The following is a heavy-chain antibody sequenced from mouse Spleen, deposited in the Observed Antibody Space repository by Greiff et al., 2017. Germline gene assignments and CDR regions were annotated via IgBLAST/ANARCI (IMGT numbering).Heavy chain of an antibody. Sequence: VQLQQSGAELVRPGASVKLSCTASGFNIKDDYMHWVKQRPEQGLEWIGWIDPENGDTEYASKFQGKATITADTSSNTAYLQLSSLTSEDTAVYYCTYYYGSREAWFAYWGQGTLVTVSA. V-gene: IGHV14-4*01. CDR3: TYYYGSREAWFAY. D-gene: IGHD1-1*01. J-gene: IGHJ3*01. CDR2: IDPENGDT. CDR1: GFNIKDDY.